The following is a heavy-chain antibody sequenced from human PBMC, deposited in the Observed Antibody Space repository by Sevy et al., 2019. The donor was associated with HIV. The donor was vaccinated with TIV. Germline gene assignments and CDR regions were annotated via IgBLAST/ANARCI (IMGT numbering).Heavy chain of an antibody. J-gene: IGHJ6*02. D-gene: IGHD4-17*01. CDR3: ARLTTQPTSDLYGMDV. V-gene: IGHV1-2*02. CDR2: INSDSGVT. CDR1: GYIFTYYY. Sequence: ASVKVSCKASGYIFTYYYIHWVRQAPGQGLEWMAWINSDSGVTNYAQKFQGEVTVTRDTSLSTAYLELTRLKSNDTAIYYCARLTTQPTSDLYGMDVWGQGTTVTVSS.